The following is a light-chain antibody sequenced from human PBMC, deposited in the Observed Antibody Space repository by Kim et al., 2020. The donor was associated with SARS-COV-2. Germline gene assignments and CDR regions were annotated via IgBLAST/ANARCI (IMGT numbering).Light chain of an antibody. CDR3: QSYDSSRSGSGV. CDR1: SCNNGAGYD. Sequence: GTISCTGSSCNNGAGYDVHYYQQHPGAAPNNLIFGNSNRPSGGPARCSGSKSGTSASLAITGLQAEDEADYYCQSYDSSRSGSGVFGTGTKVTVL. J-gene: IGLJ1*01. V-gene: IGLV1-40*01. CDR2: GNS.